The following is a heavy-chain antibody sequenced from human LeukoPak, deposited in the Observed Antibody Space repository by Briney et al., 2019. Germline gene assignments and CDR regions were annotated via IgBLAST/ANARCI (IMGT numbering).Heavy chain of an antibody. CDR1: EFTFSSYW. Sequence: GGSLRLSCAASEFTFSSYWMNWVRQAPGKGLEWVANINPDGSQRKYVDSVKGRFTISRDNSKNTLYLQMNSLRAEDTAVYYCARDGEYYDFWSGYSVLYYFDSWGQGTLVTVSS. CDR3: ARDGEYYDFWSGYSVLYYFDS. V-gene: IGHV3-7*01. CDR2: INPDGSQR. D-gene: IGHD3-3*01. J-gene: IGHJ4*02.